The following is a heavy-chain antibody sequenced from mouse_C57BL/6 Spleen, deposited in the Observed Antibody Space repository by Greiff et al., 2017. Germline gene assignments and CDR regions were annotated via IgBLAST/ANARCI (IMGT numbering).Heavy chain of an antibody. CDR1: GYTFTSYW. CDR3: ARYQGAY. CDR2: IDPSDSYT. V-gene: IGHV1-50*01. Sequence: QVQLQQPGAELVKPGASVKLSCKASGYTFTSYWMQWVKQRPGQGLEWIGEIDPSDSYTNYNQKFKGKATLTVDTSSSKAYMQLSSLTAEDSAVYYCARYQGAYWGQGTPVTVSA. J-gene: IGHJ3*01.